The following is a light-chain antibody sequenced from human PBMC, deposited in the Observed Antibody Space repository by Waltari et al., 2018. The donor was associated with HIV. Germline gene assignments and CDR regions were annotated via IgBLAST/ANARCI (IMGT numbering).Light chain of an antibody. Sequence: QSALTQPASVSGSPGQSLTISCTGTGSDIGDYNYVSWYQQHPGKAPKLMIYDINNRPSGVSNRFSGSKYGNTASLTISGLQAEDEANYYCSSYTLISTVIFGGGTKLTVL. V-gene: IGLV2-14*03. CDR1: GSDIGDYNY. CDR3: SSYTLISTVI. CDR2: DIN. J-gene: IGLJ2*01.